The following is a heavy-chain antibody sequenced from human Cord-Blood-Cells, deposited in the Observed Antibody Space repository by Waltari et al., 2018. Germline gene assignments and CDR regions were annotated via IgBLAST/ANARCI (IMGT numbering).Heavy chain of an antibody. CDR2: IDWDDDK. D-gene: IGHD6-13*01. Sequence: QVTLRESGPALVKPTQTLTLTCTFSGFSLRTSGMCVSWIRQPPGKALEWLALIDWDDDKYYSTSLKTRLTISKDTSKNQVVLTMTNMDPVDTATYYCARIAAADNYYYYGMDVWGQGTTVTVSS. J-gene: IGHJ6*02. CDR3: ARIAAADNYYYYGMDV. CDR1: GFSLRTSGMC. V-gene: IGHV2-70*01.